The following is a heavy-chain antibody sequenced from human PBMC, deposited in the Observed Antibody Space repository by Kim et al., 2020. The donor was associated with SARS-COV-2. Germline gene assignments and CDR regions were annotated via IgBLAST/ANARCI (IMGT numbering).Heavy chain of an antibody. D-gene: IGHD1-26*01. V-gene: IGHV3-21*01. Sequence: GGSLRLSCAASGFTFSSYSMNWVRQAPGKGLEWVSSISSSSSYIYYADSVKGRFTISRDNAKNSLYLQMNSLRAEDTAVYYCAIRGTGIVGFFDYWGQGTLVTVSS. J-gene: IGHJ4*02. CDR2: ISSSSSYI. CDR1: GFTFSSYS. CDR3: AIRGTGIVGFFDY.